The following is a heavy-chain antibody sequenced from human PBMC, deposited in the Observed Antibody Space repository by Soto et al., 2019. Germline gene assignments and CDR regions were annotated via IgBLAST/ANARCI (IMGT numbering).Heavy chain of an antibody. V-gene: IGHV1-69*04. J-gene: IGHJ4*02. CDR2: IIPILGIA. Sequence: GASVKVSCKASGGTFSSYTISWVRQAPGQGLEWMGRIIPILGIANYAQKFQGRVTITADESTSTAYMELSSLRSEDTAVYYCARDEASADNPPDYWGQGTLVTVSS. CDR1: GGTFSSYT. CDR3: ARDEASADNPPDY. D-gene: IGHD1-20*01.